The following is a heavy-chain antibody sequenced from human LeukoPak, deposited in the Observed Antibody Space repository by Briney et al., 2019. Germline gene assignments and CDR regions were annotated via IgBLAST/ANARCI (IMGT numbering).Heavy chain of an antibody. CDR1: GFTFSSYG. CDR3: ARGDSSSPESGATGGAFDY. J-gene: IGHJ4*02. V-gene: IGHV3-33*01. Sequence: GGSLRLSCAASGFTFSSYGMHWVRQAPGKGLEWVAVIWYDGSNKYYADSVKGRFTISRDNSKNTLYLQMNSLRAEDTAVYYCARGDSSSPESGATGGAFDYWGQGTLVTVSS. CDR2: IWYDGSNK. D-gene: IGHD6-13*01.